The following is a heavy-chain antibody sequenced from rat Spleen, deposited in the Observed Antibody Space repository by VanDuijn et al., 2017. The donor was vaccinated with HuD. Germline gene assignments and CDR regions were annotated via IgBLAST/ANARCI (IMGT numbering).Heavy chain of an antibody. CDR1: GCTFNDYY. J-gene: IGHJ3*01. CDR3: TRHEYPGVTTNWFAY. CDR2: ISYDGIST. V-gene: IGHV5-7*01. Sequence: EVQLVESGGGLVQPGRSMKLSCAASGCTFNDYYMPWVRQAPKKGLEWVAAISYDGISTYYRDSVRARFTNSSDNAKTTLDLQMDSLRSEYTATYYCTRHEYPGVTTNWFAYWGQGTLVTVSS. D-gene: IGHD1-4*01.